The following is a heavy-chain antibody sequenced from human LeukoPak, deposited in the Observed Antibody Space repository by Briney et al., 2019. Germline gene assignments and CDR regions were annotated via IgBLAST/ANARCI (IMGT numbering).Heavy chain of an antibody. V-gene: IGHV3-30*02. J-gene: IGHJ4*02. CDR1: GFTFSSYG. D-gene: IGHD3-22*01. Sequence: GGSLRLSCAASGFTFSSYGMHWVRQAPGKGLEWVAFIRYDGSNKYYADSVKGRFTISRDNSKNTLYLQMNSLRAEDTAVYYCARDSPTSMIVNGFFASWGLGTQVTVSS. CDR2: IRYDGSNK. CDR3: ARDSPTSMIVNGFFAS.